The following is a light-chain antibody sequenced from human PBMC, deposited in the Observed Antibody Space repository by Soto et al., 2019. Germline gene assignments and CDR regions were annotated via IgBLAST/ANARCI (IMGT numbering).Light chain of an antibody. V-gene: IGKV3-20*01. J-gene: IGKJ4*01. CDR2: ATS. CDR3: QQTYTTPLT. CDR1: QSVDRNY. Sequence: EVVLTQSPGPLSLSPGERATLSCRASQSVDRNYLSWFQHKRGQPPRVLVFATSSRAAGTPVRFSGSGSGTNFTLTITRVEPGDFATYYCQQTYTTPLTFGGGTKVEIK.